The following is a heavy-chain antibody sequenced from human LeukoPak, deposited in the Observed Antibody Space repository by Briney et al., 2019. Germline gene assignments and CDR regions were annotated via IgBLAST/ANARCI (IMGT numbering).Heavy chain of an antibody. J-gene: IGHJ5*01. Sequence: SETLSLTCTVSGGSISSSSYYWGWIRQPPGKGLEWIGSMYSSGSTYYNPSLKSRVTISVDTSKNQFSLKLSSVTAADTAVYYCARGPPDFYNSGSYYNGYNWFDSWGQGTLVTVSS. CDR1: GGSISSSSYY. CDR2: MYSSGST. V-gene: IGHV4-39*07. CDR3: ARGPPDFYNSGSYYNGYNWFDS. D-gene: IGHD3-10*01.